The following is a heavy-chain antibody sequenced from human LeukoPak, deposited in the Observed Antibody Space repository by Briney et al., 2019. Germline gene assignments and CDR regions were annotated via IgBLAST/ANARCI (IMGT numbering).Heavy chain of an antibody. Sequence: GGSLRLSCGVSGFTFRNYWMTWVRQVQGKGREWVVNINEGGNEKNYVDSVKGRFTVSRDNAQNSLYLQMNSLRVEDTAVYYCARHPNSNWDYWGQGTLVTVSS. V-gene: IGHV3-7*03. CDR2: INEGGNEK. J-gene: IGHJ4*02. D-gene: IGHD1-1*01. CDR1: GFTFRNYW. CDR3: ARHPNSNWDY.